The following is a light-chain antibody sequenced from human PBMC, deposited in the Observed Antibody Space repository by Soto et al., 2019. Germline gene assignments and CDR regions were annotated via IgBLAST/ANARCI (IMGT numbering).Light chain of an antibody. V-gene: IGKV1-5*03. Sequence: DIQMTQSPSTLSASVGDRVIITCLASQTISSWLAWYQQKPGKAPKLLIDKASSLESGVPSRFSGSGSGTEFTLTISSLQPDDFATYYCQHYNNYLLTFGGGTKVDIK. CDR3: QHYNNYLLT. J-gene: IGKJ4*01. CDR2: KAS. CDR1: QTISSW.